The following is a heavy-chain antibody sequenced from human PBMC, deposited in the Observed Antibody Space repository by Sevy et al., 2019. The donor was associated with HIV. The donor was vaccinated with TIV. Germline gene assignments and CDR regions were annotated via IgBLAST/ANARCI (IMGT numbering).Heavy chain of an antibody. CDR1: GYTFTGYY. CDR2: INPNSGGT. V-gene: IGHV1-2*02. CDR3: ARMGDYYDSSGYYPLKF. D-gene: IGHD3-22*01. J-gene: IGHJ4*02. Sequence: ASVKVSCKASGYTFTGYYIHWVRQAPGQGLEWMGWINPNSGGTYFAKKFQDSVTMTTDTSVNTAYMELRRLRFEDTAVYYCARMGDYYDSSGYYPLKFWGQGSLVTVSS.